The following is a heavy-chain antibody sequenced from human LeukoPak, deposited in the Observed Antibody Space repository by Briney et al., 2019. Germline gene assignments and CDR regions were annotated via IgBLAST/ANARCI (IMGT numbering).Heavy chain of an antibody. J-gene: IGHJ4*02. CDR2: ISASGAST. CDR3: AEGGIAVTGDFDY. V-gene: IGHV3-23*01. Sequence: GGSLRLSCAASGFTFSSYGMHWVRQAPGRGLEWVSGISASGASTYYADSVRGRLTISRDNSKNTLYLQMNSLRAEDSAVYYCAEGGIAVTGDFDYWGQGTLVTVSS. D-gene: IGHD6-19*01. CDR1: GFTFSSYG.